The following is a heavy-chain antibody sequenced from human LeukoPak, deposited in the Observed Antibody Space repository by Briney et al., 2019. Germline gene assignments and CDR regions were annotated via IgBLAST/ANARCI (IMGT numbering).Heavy chain of an antibody. D-gene: IGHD6-13*01. CDR3: CSSTRNNWFDP. CDR1: GFTFSSYW. V-gene: IGHV3-74*01. J-gene: IGHJ5*02. Sequence: GGSLRLSCAGSGFTFSSYWMHWVRQAPGKGLVWVSRISTDASSTTYADSVKGRFTISRDNAKNSLYLQMNSLRAEDTAVYYCCSSTRNNWFDPWGQGTLVTVSS. CDR2: ISTDASST.